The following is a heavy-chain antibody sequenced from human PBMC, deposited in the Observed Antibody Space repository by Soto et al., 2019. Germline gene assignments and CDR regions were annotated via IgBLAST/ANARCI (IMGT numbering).Heavy chain of an antibody. Sequence: SVKVSCKASGGTFSSYAISWVRQAPGQGLEWMGRIIPIFGTANYAQKFQGRVTITADESTSTAYMELSSLRSEDTAVYYCARGSARCLQGNDGFDIWGQGTTVTVSS. CDR2: IIPIFGTA. CDR1: GGTFSSYA. V-gene: IGHV1-69*13. J-gene: IGHJ3*02. CDR3: ARGSARCLQGNDGFDI. D-gene: IGHD4-17*01.